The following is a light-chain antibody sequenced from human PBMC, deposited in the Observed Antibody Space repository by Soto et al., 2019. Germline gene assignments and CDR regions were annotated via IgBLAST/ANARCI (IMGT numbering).Light chain of an antibody. CDR3: LQDYNYLTWT. CDR2: GAS. V-gene: IGKV1-6*01. CDR1: QGIRND. Sequence: AIHMTQSPSSLSASVVDRVTITFRASQGIRNDLGWYQQKPGKAPKLLIYGASSLQSGVPSRFSGSGSGTDFALTISSLQPEDFATYYCLQDYNYLTWTFGQGTKVDIK. J-gene: IGKJ1*01.